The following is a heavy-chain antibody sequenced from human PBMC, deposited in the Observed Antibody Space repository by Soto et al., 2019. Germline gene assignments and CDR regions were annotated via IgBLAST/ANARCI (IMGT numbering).Heavy chain of an antibody. D-gene: IGHD1-26*01. CDR2: IIPMFGTA. J-gene: IGHJ4*02. CDR3: ARSVGVTTLSYLDY. V-gene: IGHV1-69*13. CDR1: GGTFSSYC. Sequence: SVNVSCKSAGGTFSSYCISWVRQAPGQGLECMGGIIPMFGTATHTQNFQGRLTITADESTSTAYMELSNLRSEDTAVYFCARSVGVTTLSYLDYWGQGTLVTVSS.